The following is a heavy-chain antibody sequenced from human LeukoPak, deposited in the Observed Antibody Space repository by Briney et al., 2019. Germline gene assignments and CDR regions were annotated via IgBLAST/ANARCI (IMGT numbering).Heavy chain of an antibody. CDR1: LSTYSSYS. CDR2: ISHDGSNK. J-gene: IGHJ5*02. CDR3: AATSSWLYHSFDP. Sequence: GGSLRLSCVSSLSTYSSYSMHQVRQAPGKGLEWVAVISHDGSNKYYGDSVKGRITISRDNSKKTLSLEMNSLRPEDTAVYYCAATSSWLYHSFDPWGQGTLVTVSS. D-gene: IGHD6-13*01. V-gene: IGHV3-30*14.